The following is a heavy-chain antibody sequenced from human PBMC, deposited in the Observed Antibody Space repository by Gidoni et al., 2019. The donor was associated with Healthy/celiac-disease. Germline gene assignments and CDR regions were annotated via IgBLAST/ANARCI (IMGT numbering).Heavy chain of an antibody. CDR2: NRSKAYGGTT. Sequence: EVQLVESGGGLVKPGRSLRLSCPASGFNFGDYAMRWFCQAPGKGLEWVGFNRSKAYGGTTEYAASVKGRFTISRDDSKSIAYLQMNSLKTEDTAVYYCTRDQRDYYDSSGYYGGSAFDIWGQGTMVTVSS. CDR1: GFNFGDYA. V-gene: IGHV3-49*05. J-gene: IGHJ3*02. CDR3: TRDQRDYYDSSGYYGGSAFDI. D-gene: IGHD3-22*01.